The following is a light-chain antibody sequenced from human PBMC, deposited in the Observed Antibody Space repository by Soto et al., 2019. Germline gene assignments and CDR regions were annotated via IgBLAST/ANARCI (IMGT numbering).Light chain of an antibody. Sequence: QSALTQPASVSGSPGQSITISCTGTSSDVGGYNYVSWYQQHPGKAPKLMIYDVSNRPSGVSNRFSGSKSGNTASLTISGLQDEDEADYYCSSYTSRSTLVVFGGGTQLTVL. CDR2: DVS. CDR1: SSDVGGYNY. CDR3: SSYTSRSTLVV. V-gene: IGLV2-14*01. J-gene: IGLJ2*01.